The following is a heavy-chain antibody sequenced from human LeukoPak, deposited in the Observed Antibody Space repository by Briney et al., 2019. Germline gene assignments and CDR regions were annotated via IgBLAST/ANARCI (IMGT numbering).Heavy chain of an antibody. CDR1: RFSFGDWD. D-gene: IGHD3-9*01. CDR3: AKTIHDILTGYYTPYYFDY. Sequence: PGGSLRLSCAGSRFSFGDWDMNWVRQAPGKGLEWVSAISGSGGSTYYADSVKGRFTISRDNSKNTLYLQMNSLRAEDTAVYYCAKTIHDILTGYYTPYYFDYWGQGTLVTVSS. J-gene: IGHJ4*02. CDR2: ISGSGGST. V-gene: IGHV3-23*01.